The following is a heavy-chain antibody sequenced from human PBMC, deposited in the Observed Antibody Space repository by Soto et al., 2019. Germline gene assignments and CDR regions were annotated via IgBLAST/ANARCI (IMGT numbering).Heavy chain of an antibody. D-gene: IGHD6-13*01. CDR3: AKDKAAAGPIYPDAFDI. CDR1: GFTFDDYA. V-gene: IGHV3-9*01. CDR2: ISWNSGSI. J-gene: IGHJ3*02. Sequence: GGSLRLSCAASGFTFDDYAMHWVRQAPGKGLEWVSGISWNSGSIGYADSVKGRFTISRDNAKNSLYLQMNSLRAEDTSLYFCAKDKAAAGPIYPDAFDIWGQGTMVTVSS.